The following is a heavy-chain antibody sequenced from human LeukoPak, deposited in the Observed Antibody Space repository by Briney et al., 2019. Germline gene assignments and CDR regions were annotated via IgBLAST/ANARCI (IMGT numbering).Heavy chain of an antibody. CDR1: GGSISSYY. CDR3: ARGDTTGSNYFDP. J-gene: IGHJ5*02. D-gene: IGHD4/OR15-4a*01. CDR2: IYYSGNT. V-gene: IGHV4-59*01. Sequence: SETLSLTRTVSGGSISSYYWNWIRQPPGRGLEWIGYIYYSGNTNYNPSLKSRVTISVDTSKKQFSLRLSSVTAADTAVYYCARGDTTGSNYFDPWGQGTLVTVSS.